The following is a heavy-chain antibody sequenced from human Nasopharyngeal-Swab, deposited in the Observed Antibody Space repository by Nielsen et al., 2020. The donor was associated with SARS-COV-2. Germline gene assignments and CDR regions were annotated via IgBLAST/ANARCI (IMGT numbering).Heavy chain of an antibody. J-gene: IGHJ4*02. CDR2: ISSSSSYI. D-gene: IGHD5-18*01. V-gene: IGHV3-21*01. CDR1: GFTFSSYS. CDR3: ARGGYSYGSFDY. Sequence: GESLKISCAASGFTFSSYSMNWVRQAPGKGLEWASSISSSSSYIYYADSVKGRFTISRDNAKNSLYLQMNSLRAEDTAVYYCARGGYSYGSFDYWGQGTLVTVSS.